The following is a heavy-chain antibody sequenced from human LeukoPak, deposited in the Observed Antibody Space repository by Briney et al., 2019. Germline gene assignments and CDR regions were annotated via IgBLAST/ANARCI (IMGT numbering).Heavy chain of an antibody. D-gene: IGHD6-19*01. J-gene: IGHJ3*02. CDR3: ARVTGYSSGWFYATAKGAFDI. CDR2: INPSGGST. Sequence: ASVKVSCKASGYTFTSYYMHWVRQAPGQGLEWMGIINPSGGSTSYAQKFQGRVTMTRDTSTSTVYMELSSLRSEDTAVYYCARVTGYSSGWFYATAKGAFDIWGQGTMVTVSS. CDR1: GYTFTSYY. V-gene: IGHV1-46*01.